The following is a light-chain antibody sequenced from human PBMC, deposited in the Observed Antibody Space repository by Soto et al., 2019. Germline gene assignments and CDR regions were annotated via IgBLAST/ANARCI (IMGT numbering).Light chain of an antibody. J-gene: IGKJ5*01. CDR2: GVY. Sequence: EIVLTQSPGTLSLSPGERATLSCRASQTVGSNYLAWYQQKPGQGPRPLIHGVYIRATGTPDRFTGSGSGADFTLTVNGLEPDDFAVYYCQQYASSPITFGQGTRLEIK. CDR1: QTVGSNY. V-gene: IGKV3-20*01. CDR3: QQYASSPIT.